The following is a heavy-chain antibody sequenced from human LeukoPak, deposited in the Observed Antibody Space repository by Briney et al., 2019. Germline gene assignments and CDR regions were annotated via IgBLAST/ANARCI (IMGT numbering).Heavy chain of an antibody. V-gene: IGHV3-33*01. J-gene: IGHJ4*02. Sequence: PGGSLRLSCAASGFTFSSYGMHWVRQAPGKGLEWVAVIWYDGSNKYYADSVKGRFTISRDNSKNTLYLQMYSLRAEDTAVYYCARDSELLWFGELSDWGQGTLVTVSS. CDR3: ARDSELLWFGELSD. D-gene: IGHD3-10*01. CDR1: GFTFSSYG. CDR2: IWYDGSNK.